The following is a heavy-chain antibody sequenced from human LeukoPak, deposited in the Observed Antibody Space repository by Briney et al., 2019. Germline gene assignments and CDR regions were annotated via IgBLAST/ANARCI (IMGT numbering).Heavy chain of an antibody. D-gene: IGHD3-22*01. J-gene: IGHJ3*02. CDR3: AKSDDYYDSPGAFDI. V-gene: IGHV3-30*02. Sequence: GGSLRLPCAASGFTFSSYGMHWVRQAPGKGLEWVAFKRYDGSNKYYADSVKGRFTISRDNSKNTLYLQMNSLRAEDTAVYYCAKSDDYYDSPGAFDIWGQGTMVTVSS. CDR2: KRYDGSNK. CDR1: GFTFSSYG.